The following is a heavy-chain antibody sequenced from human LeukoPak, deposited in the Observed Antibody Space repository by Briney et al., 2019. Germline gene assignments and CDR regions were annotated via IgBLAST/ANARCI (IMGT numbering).Heavy chain of an antibody. D-gene: IGHD1/OR15-1a*01. J-gene: IGHJ5*02. CDR1: GFTFSGYW. CDR3: ARDPRNKGFDP. Sequence: GGSLRLSCAASGFTFSGYWMHWARQSPGKGLVWVSCINGDGSDTRYADSVEGRFTISRDNAKNTLYLQINSLRVEDTAVYYCARDPRNKGFDPWGQGTLVTVSS. CDR2: INGDGSDT. V-gene: IGHV3-74*01.